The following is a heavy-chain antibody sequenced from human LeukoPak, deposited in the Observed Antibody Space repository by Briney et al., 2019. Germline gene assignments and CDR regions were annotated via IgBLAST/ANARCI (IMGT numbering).Heavy chain of an antibody. CDR3: ANDRIAARDFDY. Sequence: GGSLRLSCAASGLTFSNYGMHWVRQAPGKGLEWVAIISNEGSRKYYADSVKGRFTISRDNAKNTLHLQMNSLRAEDTAVYYCANDRIAARDFDYWGQGTLVTVSS. D-gene: IGHD6-6*01. CDR1: GLTFSNYG. J-gene: IGHJ4*02. V-gene: IGHV3-30*18. CDR2: ISNEGSRK.